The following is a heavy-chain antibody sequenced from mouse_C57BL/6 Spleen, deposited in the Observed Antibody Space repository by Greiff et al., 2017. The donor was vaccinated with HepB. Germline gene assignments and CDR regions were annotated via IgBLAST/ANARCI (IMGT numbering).Heavy chain of an antibody. J-gene: IGHJ3*01. CDR3: AREYDYDGDWFAY. CDR2: ISDGGSYT. D-gene: IGHD2-4*01. V-gene: IGHV5-4*01. CDR1: GFTFSSYA. Sequence: EVMLVESGGGLVKPGGSLKLSCAASGFTFSSYAMSWVRQTPEKRLEWVATISDGGSYTYYPDNVKGRFTISRDNAKNNLYLQMSHLKSEDTAMYYCAREYDYDGDWFAYWGQGTLVTVSA.